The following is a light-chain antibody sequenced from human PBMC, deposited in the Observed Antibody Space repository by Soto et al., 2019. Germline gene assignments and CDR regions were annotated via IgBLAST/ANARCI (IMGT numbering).Light chain of an antibody. Sequence: QSVLTQLPSVSGAPGQRVTISCTGSSSNIGAGYDVQWYQQLPGTAPKLLIYGNSNRPSGVPDRFSGSKSGTSASLAITGLQAEDEADYYCQSYDSSLSGWVFGGGTKLTVL. V-gene: IGLV1-40*01. CDR1: SSNIGAGYD. J-gene: IGLJ3*02. CDR2: GNS. CDR3: QSYDSSLSGWV.